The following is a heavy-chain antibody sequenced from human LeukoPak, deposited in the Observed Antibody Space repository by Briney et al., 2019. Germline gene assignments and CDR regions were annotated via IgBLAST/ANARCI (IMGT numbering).Heavy chain of an antibody. V-gene: IGHV3-30*02. D-gene: IGHD3-16*02. CDR3: AKDAPIGY. J-gene: IGHJ4*02. CDR1: GFTFSNYG. Sequence: PGGSLRLSCAASGFTFSNYGLHWVRQAPGKGLEWVAFIRYAGSNKYYADSVKGRFTISRDNSEDTLDLQMNGLRPEDTAVYYCAKDAPIGYWGQGTLVTVSS. CDR2: IRYAGSNK.